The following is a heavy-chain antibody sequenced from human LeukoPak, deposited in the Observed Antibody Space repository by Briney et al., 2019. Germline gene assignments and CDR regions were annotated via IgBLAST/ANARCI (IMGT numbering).Heavy chain of an antibody. Sequence: SETLSLTCTVSGGSISSYYWSWIRQPPGKGLEWIGYIYYSGSTNYNPSLKSRVTISVDTSKNQFSLKLSSVTAADTAVYYCARARSYYYGSGTTYGMDVWGQGTTVTVSS. CDR2: IYYSGST. V-gene: IGHV4-59*01. CDR3: ARARSYYYGSGTTYGMDV. CDR1: GGSISSYY. D-gene: IGHD3-10*01. J-gene: IGHJ6*02.